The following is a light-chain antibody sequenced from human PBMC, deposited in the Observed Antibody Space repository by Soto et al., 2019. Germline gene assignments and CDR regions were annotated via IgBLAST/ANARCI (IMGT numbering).Light chain of an antibody. CDR2: DTS. CDR1: QTVHGN. V-gene: IGKV3-15*01. Sequence: EIVMTQSPATLSVSPGERATLSCRASQTVHGNLAWYQQKPGQAPRLLIYDTSTRATGIAARFSGSGSGTDFTLTISSLQSEDFAVYYCQQYDSWLTFGGGTKVDIK. J-gene: IGKJ4*01. CDR3: QQYDSWLT.